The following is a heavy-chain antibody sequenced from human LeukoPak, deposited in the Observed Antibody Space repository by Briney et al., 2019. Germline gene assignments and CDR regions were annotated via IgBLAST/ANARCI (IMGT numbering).Heavy chain of an antibody. CDR3: ARGPGELSLFYFDY. Sequence: SETLSLTCTVSGSSISTSAHYWGWIRQPPGNGLEWIGNIYYSGSAFYNPSLKSRVTISVDTSKNQFSLNLSSVTAADTAVYYCARGPGELSLFYFDYWGQGTLVTVSS. CDR1: GSSISTSAHY. J-gene: IGHJ4*02. D-gene: IGHD3-16*02. V-gene: IGHV4-39*07. CDR2: IYYSGSA.